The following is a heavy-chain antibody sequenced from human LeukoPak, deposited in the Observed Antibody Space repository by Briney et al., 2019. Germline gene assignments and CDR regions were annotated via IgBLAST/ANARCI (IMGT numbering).Heavy chain of an antibody. CDR1: GFTFSSSA. Sequence: GGSLRLSCAASGFTFSSSAMSWVRQAPGKGLEWVPAISNNGGYTYYADSVQGRSTISRDNSKSTLCLQMNSLRAEDTAVYYCAKQLGYCSDGSCYFPYWGQGTLVTVSS. J-gene: IGHJ4*02. V-gene: IGHV3-23*01. CDR3: AKQLGYCSDGSCYFPY. CDR2: ISNNGGYT. D-gene: IGHD2-15*01.